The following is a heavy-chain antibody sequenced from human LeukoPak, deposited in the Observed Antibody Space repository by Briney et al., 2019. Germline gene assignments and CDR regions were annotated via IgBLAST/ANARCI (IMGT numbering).Heavy chain of an antibody. J-gene: IGHJ4*02. CDR1: GFTVSSNY. CDR2: IYSGGST. CDR3: ARDLCSGGSCYSGY. D-gene: IGHD2-15*01. Sequence: PGGSLRLSCAASGFTVSSNYMSWVRQAPGKGLEWVSVIYSGGSTYYADSVKGRFTISRDNSKNTLYLQMNSLRAEDTAVYYCARDLCSGGSCYSGYWGQGTLVTVSS. V-gene: IGHV3-53*01.